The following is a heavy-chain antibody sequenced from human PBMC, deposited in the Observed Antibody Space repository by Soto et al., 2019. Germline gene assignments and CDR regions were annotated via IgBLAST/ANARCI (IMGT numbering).Heavy chain of an antibody. CDR2: ISYDGSNK. CDR1: GFTFSSYA. Sequence: QVQLVESGGGVVQPGRSLRLSCAASGFTFSSYAMHWVRQAPGKGLEWVAVISYDGSNKYYADSVKGRFTISRDNSKNTLYLQMNSLRAEDTAVYYCARAERRQLLFYYYYGMDVWGQGTTVTVSS. J-gene: IGHJ6*02. D-gene: IGHD2-2*01. V-gene: IGHV3-30-3*01. CDR3: ARAERRQLLFYYYYGMDV.